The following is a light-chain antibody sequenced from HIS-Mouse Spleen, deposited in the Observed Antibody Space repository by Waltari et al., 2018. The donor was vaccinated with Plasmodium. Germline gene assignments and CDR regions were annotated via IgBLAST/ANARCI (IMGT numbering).Light chain of an antibody. CDR3: QAWDSSTVV. CDR1: KLGDKY. CDR2: QDS. J-gene: IGLJ2*01. Sequence: SYELTQPPSVSVSPGQTASITCSGDKLGDKYACWYQQKPGQSPVLVIYQDSKRPSGIPGRFSGSNSGNTATLTISGTQAMDEAVYYCQAWDSSTVVFGGGTKLTVL. V-gene: IGLV3-1*01.